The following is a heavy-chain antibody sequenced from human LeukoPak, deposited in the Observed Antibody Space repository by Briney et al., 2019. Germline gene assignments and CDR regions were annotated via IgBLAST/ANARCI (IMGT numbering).Heavy chain of an antibody. CDR2: INHSGST. CDR3: ARDGFDYGSGSYRPSGDY. CDR1: GGSFSGYY. V-gene: IGHV4-34*01. Sequence: SETLSLTCAVYGGSFSGYYWSWIRQPPGKGLEWIGEINHSGSTNYNPSLKSRVTISVDTSKNQFSLKLSSVTAADTAVYYCARDGFDYGSGSYRPSGDYWGQGTLVTVSS. J-gene: IGHJ4*02. D-gene: IGHD3-10*01.